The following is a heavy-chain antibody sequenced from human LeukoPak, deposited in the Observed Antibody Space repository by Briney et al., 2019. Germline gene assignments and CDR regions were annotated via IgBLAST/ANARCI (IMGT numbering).Heavy chain of an antibody. CDR3: ASGRSYRAYFDY. J-gene: IGHJ4*02. CDR2: INHSGST. CDR1: GGSFSGYY. V-gene: IGHV4-34*01. Sequence: TASETLSLTCAVYGGSFSGYYWSWIRQPPGKGLEWIGEINHSGSTNYNPSLKSRVTISVDTSKNQFSLKLSSVTAADTAVYYCASGRSYRAYFDYWGQGTLVTVSS. D-gene: IGHD3-16*02.